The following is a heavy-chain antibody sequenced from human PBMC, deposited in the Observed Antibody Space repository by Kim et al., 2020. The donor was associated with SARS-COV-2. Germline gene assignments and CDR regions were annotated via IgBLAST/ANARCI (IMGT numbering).Heavy chain of an antibody. CDR3: ASLLLYKGHRFDY. CDR1: GGSISSSNW. J-gene: IGHJ4*02. Sequence: SETLSLTCAVSGGSISSSNWWSWVRQPPGKGLEWIGEIYHSGSTNYNPSLKSRVTISVDKSKNQFSLKLSSVTAADTAVYYCASLLLYKGHRFDYWGQGTLVTVSS. V-gene: IGHV4-4*02. CDR2: IYHSGST. D-gene: IGHD3-10*01.